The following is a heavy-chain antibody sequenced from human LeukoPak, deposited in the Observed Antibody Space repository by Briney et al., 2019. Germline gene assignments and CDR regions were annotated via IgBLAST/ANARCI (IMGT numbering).Heavy chain of an antibody. Sequence: PGGSLRLSCAASGFTFSEYSMSWVRQAPGKGLEWVANVKQDGSEKYYVDSVKGRFTISRDNAKNSLCLQMNSLRVEDTAVYYCVRSLAAGFHIWGQGTMVTVSS. CDR3: VRSLAAGFHI. D-gene: IGHD6-25*01. V-gene: IGHV3-7*04. CDR1: GFTFSEYS. J-gene: IGHJ3*02. CDR2: VKQDGSEK.